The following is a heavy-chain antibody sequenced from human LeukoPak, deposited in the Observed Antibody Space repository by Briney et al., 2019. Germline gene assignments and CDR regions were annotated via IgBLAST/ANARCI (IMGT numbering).Heavy chain of an antibody. CDR2: IGGSGGIT. CDR3: ANNAGYCSGGSCYRPDDY. D-gene: IGHD2-15*01. CDR1: GFTLSSNG. J-gene: IGHJ4*02. V-gene: IGHV3-23*01. Sequence: GGSLRLSCAASGFTLSSNGMSWVRQAPGNGLEGVSAIGGSGGITHSTATVKARFTISRDNSKNTLYLQMNSLRAEDTAVYYWANNAGYCSGGSCYRPDDYWGQGTLVTVSS.